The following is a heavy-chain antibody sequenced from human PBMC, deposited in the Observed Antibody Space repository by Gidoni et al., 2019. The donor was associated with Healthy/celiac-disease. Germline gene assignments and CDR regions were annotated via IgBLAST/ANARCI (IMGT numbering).Heavy chain of an antibody. CDR1: GFTFSSYS. CDR2: ISSSSSYI. V-gene: IGHV3-21*01. Sequence: EVQLVESGGGLVKPGGSLRLSCAASGFTFSSYSMNWVRQAPGKGLEWVSSISSSSSYIYYADSVKGRFTISRDNAKNSLYLQMNSLRAEDTAVYYCARDNGGYQQLGGAFDYWGQGTLVTVSS. CDR3: ARDNGGYQQLGGAFDY. D-gene: IGHD4-17*01. J-gene: IGHJ4*02.